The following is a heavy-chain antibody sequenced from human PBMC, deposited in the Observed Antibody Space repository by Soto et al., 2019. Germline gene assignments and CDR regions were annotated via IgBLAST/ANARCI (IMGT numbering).Heavy chain of an antibody. J-gene: IGHJ4*02. CDR2: IYYSGST. D-gene: IGHD4-4*01. CDR1: GGSISNYY. Sequence: QVQLQESGPGLVKPSETLSLTCTVSGGSISNYYWSWIRQPPGKGLEWIGYIYYSGSTNYNPSLKSRVTISVATSKTQFSLMLSSAPAADPAVYYCARRYSGTLDYWGQGTLVTVSS. CDR3: ARRYSGTLDY. V-gene: IGHV4-59*08.